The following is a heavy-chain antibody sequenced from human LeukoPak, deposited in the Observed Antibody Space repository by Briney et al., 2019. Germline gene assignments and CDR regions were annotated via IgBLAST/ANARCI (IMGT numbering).Heavy chain of an antibody. J-gene: IGHJ5*02. CDR1: GGSISSGGYY. CDR2: IYYSGST. V-gene: IGHV4-31*03. CDR3: ATLGTYYYDSSGPTGWFDP. D-gene: IGHD3-22*01. Sequence: SETLSLTCTVSGGSISSGGYYWSWIRQHPGKGLEWIGYIYYSGSTYYNPSLKSRVTISVDTSKNQFSLKLSSVTAADTAVYYCATLGTYYYDSSGPTGWFDPWGQGTLVTVSS.